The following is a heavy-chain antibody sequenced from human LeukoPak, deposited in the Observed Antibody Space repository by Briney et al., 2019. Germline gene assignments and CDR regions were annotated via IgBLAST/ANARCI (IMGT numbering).Heavy chain of an antibody. CDR2: ISYDGSNK. J-gene: IGHJ4*02. D-gene: IGHD1-26*01. CDR1: GFTFSSYA. V-gene: IGHV3-30-3*01. Sequence: GGSLRLSCAASGFTFSSYAMHWVRQAPGKGLEWVAVISYDGSNKYYADSVKGRFTISRDNSKNTLYLQMNSLRAEDTAVYYCARDRGVFSGSYPLYSFDYWGQGTLVTVSS. CDR3: ARDRGVFSGSYPLYSFDY.